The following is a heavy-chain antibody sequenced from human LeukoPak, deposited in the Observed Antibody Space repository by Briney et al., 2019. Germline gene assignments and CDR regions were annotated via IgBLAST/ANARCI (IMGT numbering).Heavy chain of an antibody. D-gene: IGHD3-22*01. CDR2: IYYSGST. J-gene: IGHJ5*02. Sequence: PSETLSLTCTVSGGSISSGDYYWSWIRKPPGKGLEWIGYIYYSGSTYYNPSLKSRVTISVDTSKNQFSLKLSSVTAADTAVYYCARTYYYDSTNNWFDPWGQGTLVTVSS. V-gene: IGHV4-30-4*02. CDR1: GGSISSGDYY. CDR3: ARTYYYDSTNNWFDP.